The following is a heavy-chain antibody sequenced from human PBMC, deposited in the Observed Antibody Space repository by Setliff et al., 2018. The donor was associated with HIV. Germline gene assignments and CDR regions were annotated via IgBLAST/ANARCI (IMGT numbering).Heavy chain of an antibody. Sequence: SETLSLTCTVSGGSISSHYWSWIRQPPGKGLEWIGSIYYSGSTNYNPSLKSRVTISVDTSKNQFSLKLSSVTAADTAVYYCARVGPPRDYYDSSGYYWYFDLWGRGNLVNVSS. V-gene: IGHV4-59*11. CDR1: GGSISSHY. CDR3: ARVGPPRDYYDSSGYYWYFDL. J-gene: IGHJ2*01. D-gene: IGHD3-22*01. CDR2: IYYSGST.